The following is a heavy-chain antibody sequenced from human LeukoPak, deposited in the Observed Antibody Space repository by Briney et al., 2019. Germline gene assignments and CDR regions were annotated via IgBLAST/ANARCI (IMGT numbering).Heavy chain of an antibody. J-gene: IGHJ4*02. V-gene: IGHV4-59*01. CDR3: ARRAFRGGNYDY. Sequence: LETLFLTCTVSGASISSYYWTWIRQPPGKGLEWIGYIYYSGSTNYNPSLKSRVTLSVDTSKNQFSLKLSSVTAADTAVYYCARRAFRGGNYDYWGQGTLVTVSS. CDR2: IYYSGST. D-gene: IGHD4-23*01. CDR1: GASISSYY.